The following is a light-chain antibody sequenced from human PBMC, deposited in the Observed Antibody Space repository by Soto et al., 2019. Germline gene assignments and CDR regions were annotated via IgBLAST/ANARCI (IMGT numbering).Light chain of an antibody. J-gene: IGKJ4*01. V-gene: IGKV1-5*03. CDR2: KAS. CDR3: QQYNSAPLT. CDR1: QSISSS. Sequence: DIQMTQSPSTLSASVGDRVTITCRASQSISSSLAWYQQKPGKAPKLLIYKASSLESGVPSRFSGSGSGTEFTLTISSVQPDDFATYYCQQYNSAPLTFGGGTKVEIK.